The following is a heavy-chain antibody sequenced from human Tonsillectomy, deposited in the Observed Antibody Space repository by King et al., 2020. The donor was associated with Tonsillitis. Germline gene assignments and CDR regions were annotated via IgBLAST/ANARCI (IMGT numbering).Heavy chain of an antibody. Sequence: VQLQQWGAGLLKPSETLSRTCAVYGGSFSGYYWSWIRQPPGKGLEWIGEINHSGSTNYNPSLKSRVTISVDMSKNQFSLKLSSVTAADTAVYYCARGPKENCSGGTCYAPYYYYGMDVWGQGTTVTVSS. CDR3: ARGPKENCSGGTCYAPYYYYGMDV. J-gene: IGHJ6*02. D-gene: IGHD2-15*01. CDR1: GGSFSGYY. V-gene: IGHV4-34*01. CDR2: INHSGST.